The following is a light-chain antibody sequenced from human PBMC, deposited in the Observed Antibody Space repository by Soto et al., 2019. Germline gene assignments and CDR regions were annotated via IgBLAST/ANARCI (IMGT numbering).Light chain of an antibody. V-gene: IGLV2-14*01. Sequence: QSVLTQPPSVSRSPGQSITISCTGTSSDVGGYNYVSWYQQHPGKAPKVMIYDVSSRPSGVSHRFSGSKSGNTASLTISGLQAEDEADYYCSSYTNISSYVFGTGTKVTVL. CDR1: SSDVGGYNY. CDR2: DVS. CDR3: SSYTNISSYV. J-gene: IGLJ1*01.